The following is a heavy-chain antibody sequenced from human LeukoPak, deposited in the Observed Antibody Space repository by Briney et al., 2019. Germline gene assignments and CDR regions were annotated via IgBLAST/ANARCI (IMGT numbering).Heavy chain of an antibody. Sequence: SETLSLTCAVYGGSFSGYYWSWIRQPPGKGLEWIGEINHSGSTYYNPSLKSRVTISVDTSKNQFSLKLSSVTAADTAVYYCARMGDYSDYWGQGTLVTVSS. CDR3: ARMGDYSDY. CDR2: INHSGST. J-gene: IGHJ4*02. V-gene: IGHV4-34*09. CDR1: GGSFSGYY.